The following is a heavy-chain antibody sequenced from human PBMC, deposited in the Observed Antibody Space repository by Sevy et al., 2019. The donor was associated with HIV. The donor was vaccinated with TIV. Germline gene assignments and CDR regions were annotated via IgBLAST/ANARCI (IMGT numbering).Heavy chain of an antibody. V-gene: IGHV3-23*01. CDR1: GFTFSSYA. J-gene: IGHJ6*03. D-gene: IGHD1-1*01. CDR3: AKDGNPAAVYYYMDV. CDR2: ISGSGGST. Sequence: GGSLRLSCAASGFTFSSYAMSWVRQAPGKGLEWVSAISGSGGSTYYADSVKGRFTISRDNSKNTLYLQINSLRAEDTAVYYCAKDGNPAAVYYYMDVWGKGTTVTVSS.